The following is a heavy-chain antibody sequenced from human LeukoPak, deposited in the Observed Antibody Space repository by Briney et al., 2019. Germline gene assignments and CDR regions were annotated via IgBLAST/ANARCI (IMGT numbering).Heavy chain of an antibody. V-gene: IGHV2-5*02. D-gene: IGHD3-22*01. CDR1: GFSLSTGGVG. CDR3: VHSGAVGGYYYAYWYFDY. CDR2: IYWDDDK. J-gene: IGHJ2*01. Sequence: ESGPTLVKPTQTLTLTCTFSGFSLSTGGVGVGWIRQPPGKALEWLALIYWDDDKRYRPSLKDRLTITKDTSKNQVVLTMTNLDPVDTATYYCVHSGAVGGYYYAYWYFDYWGRGSLVTVSS.